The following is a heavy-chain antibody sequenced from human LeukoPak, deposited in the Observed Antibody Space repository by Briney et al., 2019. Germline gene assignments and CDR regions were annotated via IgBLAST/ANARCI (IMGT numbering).Heavy chain of an antibody. Sequence: SETLSLTCTVSGGSISSYYWSWTRQPPGKGLEWIGYIYYSGSTNYNPSLKSRVTISVDTSKNQFSLKLSSVTAADTAVYYCAELGITMIGGVWGKGTTVTISS. J-gene: IGHJ6*04. V-gene: IGHV4-59*01. D-gene: IGHD3-10*02. CDR2: IYYSGST. CDR3: AELGITMIGGV. CDR1: GGSISSYY.